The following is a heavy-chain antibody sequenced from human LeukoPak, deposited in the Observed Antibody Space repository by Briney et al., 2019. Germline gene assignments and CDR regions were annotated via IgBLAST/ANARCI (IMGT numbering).Heavy chain of an antibody. Sequence: ASVKVSCKASGYTFTSYDINWVRQATGQGLEWRGWMNPNSGNNGYAQKFQGRVTMTRNPSISTAYMELSSLRSEDTAVYYCAREYCSGGSCYSEPYYYYGMDVWGQGTTVTVSS. V-gene: IGHV1-8*01. CDR1: GYTFTSYD. D-gene: IGHD2-15*01. CDR2: MNPNSGNN. CDR3: AREYCSGGSCYSEPYYYYGMDV. J-gene: IGHJ6*02.